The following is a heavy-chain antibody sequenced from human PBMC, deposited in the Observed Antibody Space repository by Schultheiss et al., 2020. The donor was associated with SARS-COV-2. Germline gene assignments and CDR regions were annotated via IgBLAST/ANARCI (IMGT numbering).Heavy chain of an antibody. CDR2: MNPNSGNT. CDR1: GYTFTSYD. D-gene: IGHD2-2*01. V-gene: IGHV1-8*01. Sequence: ASVKVSCKASGYTFTSYDINWVRQATGQGLEWMGWMNPNSGNTGYAQKFQGRVTMTTDTSTSTAYMELRSLRSDDTAVYYCARDLLWVPGAMGFDYWGQGALVTVSS. J-gene: IGHJ4*02. CDR3: ARDLLWVPGAMGFDY.